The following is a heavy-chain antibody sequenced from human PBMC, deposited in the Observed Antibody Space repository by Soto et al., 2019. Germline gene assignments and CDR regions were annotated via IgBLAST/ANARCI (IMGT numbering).Heavy chain of an antibody. CDR1: GFTFSTYG. J-gene: IGHJ5*02. V-gene: IGHV3-30*03. CDR2: ISNDGGDK. CDR3: ARGSVYEFDQ. Sequence: QVLVVESGGGVVQPGRSLTLSCAASGFTFSTYGMNWVRQAPGKGLEWVACISNDGGDKSDSDSVKGRFTITRENSRNTYYLQTSSPRADATVVYYCARGSVYEFDQWGQGTLVTVSS. D-gene: IGHD5-12*01.